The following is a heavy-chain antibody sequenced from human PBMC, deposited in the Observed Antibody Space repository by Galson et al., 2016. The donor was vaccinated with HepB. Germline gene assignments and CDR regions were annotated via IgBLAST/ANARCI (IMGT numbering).Heavy chain of an antibody. Sequence: SLRLSCAVSGFRFSNYDLTWVRQAPGKGLEWVSAIGWSCDTYYADSVRGRFTISSDNSKNTLYLQMNSLRADDTAVYYCAKHIDVRGRAFEYWGQGTLVTVSS. CDR1: GFRFSNYD. V-gene: IGHV3-23*01. CDR3: AKHIDVRGRAFEY. D-gene: IGHD3-16*01. J-gene: IGHJ4*02. CDR2: IGWSCDT.